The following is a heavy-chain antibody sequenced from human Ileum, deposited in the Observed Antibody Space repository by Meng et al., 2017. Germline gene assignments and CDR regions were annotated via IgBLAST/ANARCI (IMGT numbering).Heavy chain of an antibody. CDR1: GFSFSDQS. CDR3: VNRAWLES. Sequence: GGSLRPSCAAPGFSFSDQSMSWVRQAPGKGLEWVSVILDRDGNTKYAESVKGRFTISRDNSKNTLYLQMSSLRDDDTATYYCVNRAWLESWGQGTLVTVSS. J-gene: IGHJ5*01. V-gene: IGHV3-23*01. D-gene: IGHD3-10*01. CDR2: ILDRDGNT.